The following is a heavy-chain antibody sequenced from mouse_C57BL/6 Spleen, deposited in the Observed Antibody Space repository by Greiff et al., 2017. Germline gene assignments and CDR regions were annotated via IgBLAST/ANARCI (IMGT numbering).Heavy chain of an antibody. D-gene: IGHD2-3*01. CDR2: IYPRSGNT. V-gene: IGHV1-81*01. CDR3: ARLGDGYSYFDD. J-gene: IGHJ2*01. Sequence: QVQLQQSGAELARPGASVKLSCKASGYTFTSYGISWVKQRTGQGLEWIGEIYPRSGNTYYNEKFKGKATLTADKSSSTAYMELRSLTSEDSAVYFCARLGDGYSYFDDWGQGTTLTVSS. CDR1: GYTFTSYG.